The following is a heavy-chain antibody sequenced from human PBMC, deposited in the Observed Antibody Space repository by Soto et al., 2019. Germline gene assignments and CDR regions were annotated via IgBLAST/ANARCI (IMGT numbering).Heavy chain of an antibody. CDR1: GYSFTSYW. CDR2: IDPSDSYT. J-gene: IGHJ6*02. V-gene: IGHV5-10-1*01. D-gene: IGHD6-19*01. CDR3: ARHGSSGPPYYYGMDV. Sequence: PGESLKISCKGSGYSFTSYWISWVRQMPGKGLEWMGRIDPSDSYTNYSPSFQGHVTISADKSISTAYLQWSSLKASDIAMYYCARHGSSGPPYYYGMDVWGQGTTVTVSS.